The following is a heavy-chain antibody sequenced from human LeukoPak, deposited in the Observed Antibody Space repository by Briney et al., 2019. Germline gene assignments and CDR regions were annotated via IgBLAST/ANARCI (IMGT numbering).Heavy chain of an antibody. CDR1: GCTLSDYP. CDR2: INTNSGHP. CDR3: TRALRITVSDGFDP. Sequence: ASVKVSCKASGCTLSDYPMNWVRQAPGQGLERMGWINTNSGHPTYAQGFRGRFVFSLDTSVSTAYLQISSLKSEDTAVYYCTRALRITVSDGFDPWGQGTLVTVSS. D-gene: IGHD2/OR15-2a*01. V-gene: IGHV7-4-1*02. J-gene: IGHJ5*02.